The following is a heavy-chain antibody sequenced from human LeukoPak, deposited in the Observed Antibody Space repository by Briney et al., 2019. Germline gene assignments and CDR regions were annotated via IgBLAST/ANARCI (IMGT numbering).Heavy chain of an antibody. CDR3: ARRGGPKYYYYYYYMDV. Sequence: ASVKVSCKASGYTFTGYYIHWVRQAPGQGLEWMGWINPNSGGTNYAQKFQGRVTMTRDTSISTAYMELSRLRSDDTAVYYCARRGGPKYYYYYYYMDVWGKGTTVTVSS. J-gene: IGHJ6*03. V-gene: IGHV1-2*02. D-gene: IGHD6-25*01. CDR2: INPNSGGT. CDR1: GYTFTGYY.